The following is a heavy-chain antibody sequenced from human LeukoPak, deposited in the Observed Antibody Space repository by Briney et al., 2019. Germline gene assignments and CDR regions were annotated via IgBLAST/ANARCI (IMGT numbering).Heavy chain of an antibody. CDR2: ISYDGGNK. Sequence: PGRSLRLSCAASGFIFSSYAVLWVRQAPGKGLEWVAAISYDGGNKYYADSVKGRFTISRDNSKNTLYLQMNSLRAEDTAVYCCARSISRGYDSSGYYYGPDAFDIWGQGTMVTVSS. CDR1: GFIFSSYA. V-gene: IGHV3-30-3*01. J-gene: IGHJ3*02. D-gene: IGHD3-22*01. CDR3: ARSISRGYDSSGYYYGPDAFDI.